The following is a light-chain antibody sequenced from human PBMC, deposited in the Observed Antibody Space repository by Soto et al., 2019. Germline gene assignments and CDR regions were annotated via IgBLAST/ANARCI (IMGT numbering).Light chain of an antibody. J-gene: IGLJ3*02. CDR3: CSYAGSSWE. Sequence: QSVLTQPASVSGSPGQSITISCTGTSSDVGSYNLVSWYQQHPGKAPKLMIYEGSKRPSGVSNRFSGSKSGNTASLTISGLQAEDEADYYCCSYAGSSWEFGGGTKLTVL. V-gene: IGLV2-23*01. CDR2: EGS. CDR1: SSDVGSYNL.